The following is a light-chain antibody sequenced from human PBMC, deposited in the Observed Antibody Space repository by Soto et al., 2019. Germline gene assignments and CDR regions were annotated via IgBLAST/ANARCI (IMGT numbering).Light chain of an antibody. J-gene: IGLJ3*02. V-gene: IGLV1-44*01. Sequence: VLTQPPSASGTPGQKVTISCSGSSSNIGGNPVNWYRQFPGTAPKVLIYSSDQRPSGVPDRFSGSKSGTSASLAISGLQSEDEADYYCATWDDRLNGRVFGGGTKLT. CDR3: ATWDDRLNGRV. CDR2: SSD. CDR1: SSNIGGNP.